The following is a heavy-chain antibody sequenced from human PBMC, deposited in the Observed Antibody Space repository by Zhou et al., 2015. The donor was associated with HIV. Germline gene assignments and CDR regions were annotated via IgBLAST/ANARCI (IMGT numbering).Heavy chain of an antibody. J-gene: IGHJ3*02. CDR3: ARGNRYSGGGFAFDI. D-gene: IGHD5-12*01. CDR1: GGTFSSYA. Sequence: QVQLVQSGAEVKKPGSSVKVSCKASGGTFSSYAISWVRQAPGQGLEWMGGIIPIFGTPNYAQKFQGRVTITADRSTNTAYMELRSLTFEDTAVYYCARGNRYSGGGFAFDIWGQGTMVTVSS. V-gene: IGHV1-69*06. CDR2: IIPIFGTP.